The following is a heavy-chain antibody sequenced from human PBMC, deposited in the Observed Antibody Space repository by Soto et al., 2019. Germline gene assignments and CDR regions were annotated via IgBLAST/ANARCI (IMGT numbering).Heavy chain of an antibody. Sequence: GASVKVSCKASGYTFTGYYMHWVRQAPGQALEWMGSINSNSGGTKYAQKFKGRVTITADKSTSTAYMELSRLRSEDTAVYYCAPVSAALALDPWGQGTLVTVSS. V-gene: IGHV1-2*02. D-gene: IGHD6-13*01. J-gene: IGHJ5*02. CDR2: INSNSGGT. CDR3: APVSAALALDP. CDR1: GYTFTGYY.